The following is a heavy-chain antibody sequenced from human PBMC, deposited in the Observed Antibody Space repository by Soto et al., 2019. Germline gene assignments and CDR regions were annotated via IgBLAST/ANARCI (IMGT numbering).Heavy chain of an antibody. J-gene: IGHJ6*03. CDR2: MNPNSGNT. CDR3: ARNAGRPTKLRFLEWLPPGHYYYMDV. V-gene: IGHV1-8*01. D-gene: IGHD3-3*01. CDR1: GYTFTSYD. Sequence: GASVKVSCKASGYTFTSYDINWVRQATGQGLEWMGWMNPNSGNTGYAQKFQGRVTMTRNTSISTAYMELSSLRSEDTAVYYCARNAGRPTKLRFLEWLPPGHYYYMDVWGKGTTVTVSS.